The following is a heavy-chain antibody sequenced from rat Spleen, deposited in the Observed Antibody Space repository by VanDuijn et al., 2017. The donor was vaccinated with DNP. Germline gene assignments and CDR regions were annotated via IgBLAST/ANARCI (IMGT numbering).Heavy chain of an antibody. CDR1: GFTFSDYY. V-gene: IGHV5-29*01. D-gene: IGHD5-1*01. CDR3: ARHVAKTGMDA. CDR2: ISYDGSST. Sequence: EVQLVESDGGLVQPGRSLKLSCAASGFTFSDYYMAWVRQAPTKGLEWVATISYDGSSTYYRDSVKGRFTISRDNAKSTLYLQMDSLRSEDTATYYCARHVAKTGMDAWGQGASVTVSS. J-gene: IGHJ4*01.